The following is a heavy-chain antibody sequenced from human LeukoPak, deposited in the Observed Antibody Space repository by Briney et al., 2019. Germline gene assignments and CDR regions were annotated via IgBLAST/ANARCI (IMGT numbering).Heavy chain of an antibody. CDR2: VYRSGST. J-gene: IGHJ4*02. CDR1: GYPISSGYH. Sequence: SETLSLTCTVSGYPISSGYHWGWIRQPPGEGLEWIGSVYRSGSTYYNPSLKSRVTISVDTSKNQISLKVRSVTAADTAVYYCARENWVFDYWGQGILVTVSS. D-gene: IGHD7-27*01. V-gene: IGHV4-38-2*02. CDR3: ARENWVFDY.